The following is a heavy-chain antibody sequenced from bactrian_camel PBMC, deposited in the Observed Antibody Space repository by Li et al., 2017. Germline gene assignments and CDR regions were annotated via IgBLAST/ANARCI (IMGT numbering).Heavy chain of an antibody. CDR2: IDSDGST. Sequence: HVQLVESGGGSVQVGGTLRLSCVASGGIIGRYCTGWFRQPPGREREGVAIIDSDGSTGYEGSVKGRFTISRDNAKNTIYLQMNNLKPEDTGVYYCAAEVFPCRSYSDYAEHWGQGTQVTVS. CDR3: AAEVFPCRSYSDYAEH. D-gene: IGHD4*01. CDR1: GGIIGRYC. J-gene: IGHJ4*01. V-gene: IGHV3S53*01.